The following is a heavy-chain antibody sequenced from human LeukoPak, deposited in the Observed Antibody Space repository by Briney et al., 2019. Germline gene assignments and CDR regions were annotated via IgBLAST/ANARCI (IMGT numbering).Heavy chain of an antibody. J-gene: IGHJ3*02. D-gene: IGHD3-10*01. CDR2: IYTSGST. Sequence: PSETLSLTCAIYGGSFSGYYWSWIRQPAGKGLEWIGRIYTSGSTNYNPSLKSRVTMSVDTSKNQFSLKLSSVTAADTAVYYCARTYGSGAFDIWGQGTMVTVSS. CDR1: GGSFSGYY. CDR3: ARTYGSGAFDI. V-gene: IGHV4-59*10.